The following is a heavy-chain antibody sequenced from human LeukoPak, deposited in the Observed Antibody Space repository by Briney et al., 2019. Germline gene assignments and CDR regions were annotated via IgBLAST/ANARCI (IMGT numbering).Heavy chain of an antibody. J-gene: IGHJ4*02. V-gene: IGHV3-23*01. Sequence: GGSLRLSCAASGFTFNNYAVSWVRQTPGKGLEWVSALSGSGSSTYYADSVKGRFTISRDNSKNTLYLQMNSLRAEDSAVYYCAKPYYESPAWGQGTLVTVSS. CDR2: LSGSGSST. CDR3: AKPYYESPA. CDR1: GFTFNNYA. D-gene: IGHD3-22*01.